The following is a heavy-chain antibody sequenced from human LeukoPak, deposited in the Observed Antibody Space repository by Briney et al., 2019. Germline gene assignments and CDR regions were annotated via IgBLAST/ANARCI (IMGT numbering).Heavy chain of an antibody. CDR1: GFTFSSYA. V-gene: IGHV3-23*01. CDR3: AKNPRGVIMRFDY. J-gene: IGHJ4*02. D-gene: IGHD3-10*01. Sequence: GGSLRLSCAASGFTFSSYAMSWVRQAPGKGLEWVSAISGSGGSTYYADSVKGRFTISRGNSKNTLYLQMNSLRAEDTAVYYCAKNPRGVIMRFDYWGQGTLVTVSS. CDR2: ISGSGGST.